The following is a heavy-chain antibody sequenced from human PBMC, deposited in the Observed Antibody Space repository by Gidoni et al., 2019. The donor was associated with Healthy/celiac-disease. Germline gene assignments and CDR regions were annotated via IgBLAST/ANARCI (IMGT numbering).Heavy chain of an antibody. V-gene: IGHV3-30*18. CDR1: GFTFSTDG. D-gene: IGHD2-2*01. Sequence: QVQLVESGGGVVQPGRSLRLACSASGFTFSTDGMHCVRQAPGQGLEWVAVISYEGSNKDYADSEKGRFTISRDNSKNTLYLQMNSLRAEDTAVYYCAKDESDLVERALGTFDYWGQGTLVTVSS. CDR2: ISYEGSNK. J-gene: IGHJ4*02. CDR3: AKDESDLVERALGTFDY.